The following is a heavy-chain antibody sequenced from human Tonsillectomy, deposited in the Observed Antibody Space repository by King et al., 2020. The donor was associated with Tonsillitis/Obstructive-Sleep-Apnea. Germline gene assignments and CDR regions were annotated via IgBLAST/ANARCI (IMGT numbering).Heavy chain of an antibody. V-gene: IGHV3-43*02. CDR1: GFTFDDYA. CDR3: ALVGLSLTFDY. D-gene: IGHD3/OR15-3a*01. CDR2: ISGDGGIT. Sequence: VQLVESGGGVIQPGGSLRLSCAASGFTFDDYAIHWVRQAPGEGLEWVSLISGDGGITYYADSVKGRFTISRDNSKYSLYLQMNSLRTEDTALYFCALVGLSLTFDYWGQGTLVTVSS. J-gene: IGHJ4*02.